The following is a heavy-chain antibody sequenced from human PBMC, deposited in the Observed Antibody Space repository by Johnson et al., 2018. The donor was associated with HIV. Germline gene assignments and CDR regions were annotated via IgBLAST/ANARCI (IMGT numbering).Heavy chain of an antibody. Sequence: VQLVESGGGLVQPGGSLRLSCAASGFTVSSNYMSWVRQAPGRGLEWVSFIYSGGSTYSADSVKGRFTISRDNSNNTLFLQMNSLRAEDTAVYYCARGGMWFGGYHAFDIWGQGTMVTVSS. V-gene: IGHV3-66*01. CDR3: ARGGMWFGGYHAFDI. J-gene: IGHJ3*02. CDR1: GFTVSSNY. CDR2: IYSGGST. D-gene: IGHD3-10*01.